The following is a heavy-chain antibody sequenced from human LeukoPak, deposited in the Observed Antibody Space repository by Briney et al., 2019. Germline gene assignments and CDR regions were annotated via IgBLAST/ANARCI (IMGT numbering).Heavy chain of an antibody. J-gene: IGHJ4*02. D-gene: IGHD6-13*01. CDR1: GFTFSSYA. CDR3: AKDRPIAANSPVAY. V-gene: IGHV3-23*01. Sequence: GGSLRLSCAASGFTFSSYAMSWVRQAPGKGLEWVAAIGGSGGSTYYADSVKGRFTISRDNSKNTLYLQMNSLRAEDTAVYYCAKDRPIAANSPVAYWGQGSLVTAPS. CDR2: IGGSGGST.